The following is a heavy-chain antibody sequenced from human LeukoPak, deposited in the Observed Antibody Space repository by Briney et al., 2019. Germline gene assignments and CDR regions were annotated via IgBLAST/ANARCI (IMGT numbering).Heavy chain of an antibody. Sequence: PSETLSLTCTVSGGSISSHYWSWIRQPPGKGLEWIGYIYYSGSTNYNPSLKSRVTISVDTSKNQFSLKLSSVTAADTAVYYCARGYTPWNHWFDPWGQGTLVTVSS. V-gene: IGHV4-59*11. CDR2: IYYSGST. D-gene: IGHD3-16*02. CDR1: GGSISSHY. J-gene: IGHJ5*02. CDR3: ARGYTPWNHWFDP.